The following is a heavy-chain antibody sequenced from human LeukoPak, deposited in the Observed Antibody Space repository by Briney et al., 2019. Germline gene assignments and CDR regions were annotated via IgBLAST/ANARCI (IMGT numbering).Heavy chain of an antibody. CDR2: ISAYNGKT. CDR3: ARGGTYYPGIDY. D-gene: IGHD1-26*01. V-gene: IGHV1-18*01. Sequence: ASVKVSCKASGYTFTSSYINWVRQAPGQGLEWMGWISAYNGKTSYAQKFQGRVTMTTDSSTNTAYMDLTSLRSDDTAVYYCARGGTYYPGIDYGGQEPWSPSPQ. CDR1: GYTFTSSY. J-gene: IGHJ4*01.